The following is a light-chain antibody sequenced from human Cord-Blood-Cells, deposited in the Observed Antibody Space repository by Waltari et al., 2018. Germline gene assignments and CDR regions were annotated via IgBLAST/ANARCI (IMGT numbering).Light chain of an antibody. J-gene: IGKJ2*03. Sequence: DIVMTQSPDSLAVSLGERATIHCKSSQSVLYSSNNKNYLAWYQQKPGQPPKLLLYWASTRESRVPDRFSGRGSGTDFTPTSSSLQAEYVAVYYCQQYYSTPYSFGQGTKLEIK. V-gene: IGKV4-1*01. CDR3: QQYYSTPYS. CDR1: QSVLYSSNNKNY. CDR2: WAS.